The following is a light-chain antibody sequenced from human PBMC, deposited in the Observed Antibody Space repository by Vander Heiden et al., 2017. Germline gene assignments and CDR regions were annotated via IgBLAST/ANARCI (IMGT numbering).Light chain of an antibody. CDR1: QSVSSN. CDR2: SAS. V-gene: IGKV3-15*01. J-gene: IGKJ2*01. CDR3: QQYDNWPPFT. Sequence: EIVLTQSPATLSVSPGERATLSCRASQSVSSNLAWYQQKPGQAPRLLIYSASTSATGIPARFSGSGSGTEFTLTISSLQSEDLAVYYCQQYDNWPPFTFGQGTKLEIE.